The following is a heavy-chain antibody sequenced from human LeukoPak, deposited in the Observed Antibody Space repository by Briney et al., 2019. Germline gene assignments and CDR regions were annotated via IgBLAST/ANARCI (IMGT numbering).Heavy chain of an antibody. CDR3: AKLTISGYPPPEIY. J-gene: IGHJ4*02. D-gene: IGHD5-12*01. CDR2: ISYDGSNK. CDR1: GFTFSNYG. V-gene: IGHV3-30*18. Sequence: GGSLRLSCAVSGFTFSNYGMHWVRQAPGKGLEWAAVISYDGSNKYYADSVKGRFTISRDNSKNTLYLQLNSLRAEDTAVYYCAKLTISGYPPPEIYWGQGTLVTVSS.